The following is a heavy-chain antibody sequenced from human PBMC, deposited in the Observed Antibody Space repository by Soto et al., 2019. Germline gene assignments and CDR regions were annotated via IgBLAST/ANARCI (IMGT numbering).Heavy chain of an antibody. D-gene: IGHD6-19*01. CDR1: GFTFSSYS. CDR3: ARDPRSSGWPDADY. CDR2: ISSSSSTI. J-gene: IGHJ4*02. V-gene: IGHV3-48*02. Sequence: GGSLRLSCAASGFTFSSYSMNWVRQAPGKGLEWVSYISSSSSTIYYADSVKGRFTISRDNAKNSLYLQMNSLRDEDTAVYYCARDPRSSGWPDADYWGQGTLVTVSS.